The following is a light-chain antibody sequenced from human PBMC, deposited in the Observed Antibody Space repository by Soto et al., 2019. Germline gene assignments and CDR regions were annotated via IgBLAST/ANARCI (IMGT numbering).Light chain of an antibody. Sequence: QSALTQPASVSGSPGQSITISCTGTSSDVRSYNLVSWYQQHPGKAPKLFIYEGSKRSSGVSNRFSGSKSGNTASLTISGLQAEDEADYYCCSYAGSSTLVVFGGGTKVTVL. CDR2: EGS. V-gene: IGLV2-23*03. CDR3: CSYAGSSTLVV. J-gene: IGLJ2*01. CDR1: SSDVRSYNL.